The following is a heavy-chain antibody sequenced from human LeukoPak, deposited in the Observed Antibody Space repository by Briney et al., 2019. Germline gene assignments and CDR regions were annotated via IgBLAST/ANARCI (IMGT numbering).Heavy chain of an antibody. V-gene: IGHV1-24*01. CDR1: GYTLTELS. D-gene: IGHD3-10*01. CDR3: ATVFTMEGAFDI. Sequence: ASVKVSCKVSGYTLTELSMHWVRQAPGKGLEWMGGFDPEDGETIYAQKFQGRVTMTEDTSTDTAYMELSSLRSEDTAVCYCATVFTMEGAFDIWGQGTMVTVSS. CDR2: FDPEDGET. J-gene: IGHJ3*02.